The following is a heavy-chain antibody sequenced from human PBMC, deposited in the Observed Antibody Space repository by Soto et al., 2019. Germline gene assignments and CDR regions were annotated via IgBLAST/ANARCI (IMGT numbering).Heavy chain of an antibody. Sequence: QITLKESGPTLVKPTQTLTLTCTFSGFSLSTSGVGVGWIRQPPGKALEWLALIYWDDDKRYSPSLKSRLTSTKDTSKNQVVLTMTNMDPVDTATYYCARRIAARPLPSYYFDYWGQGTLVTVSS. CDR3: ARRIAARPLPSYYFDY. J-gene: IGHJ4*02. CDR2: IYWDDDK. D-gene: IGHD6-6*01. CDR1: GFSLSTSGVG. V-gene: IGHV2-5*02.